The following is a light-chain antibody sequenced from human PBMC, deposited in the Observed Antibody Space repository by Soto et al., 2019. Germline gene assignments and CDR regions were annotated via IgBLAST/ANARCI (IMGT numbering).Light chain of an antibody. V-gene: IGLV2-14*01. CDR1: SSDVGSFNY. Sequence: QSVLTQPASVSGSPGQSITISCTGTSSDVGSFNYVSWYRQSPTKAPELIIYEVTNRPSGVSNRFSGSKSGNTASLTISGLQAEDEADYYCSSYIPNSVIFGGGTQLTVL. CDR2: EVT. J-gene: IGLJ2*01. CDR3: SSYIPNSVI.